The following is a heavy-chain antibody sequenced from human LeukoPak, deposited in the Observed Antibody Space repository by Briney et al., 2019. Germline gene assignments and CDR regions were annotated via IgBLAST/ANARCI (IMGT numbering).Heavy chain of an antibody. D-gene: IGHD3-9*01. CDR2: IKQDGSEK. CDR3: ARGTVRYFDWPQDYFDY. Sequence: GGSLRLSCAASGFTFSSYWMSWVRQAPGKGLEWVANIKQDGSEKYYVDSVKGRFTISRDNAKNSLYLQMNSLRAEDTAVYYCARGTVRYFDWPQDYFDYWGQGTLVTVSS. V-gene: IGHV3-7*01. J-gene: IGHJ4*02. CDR1: GFTFSSYW.